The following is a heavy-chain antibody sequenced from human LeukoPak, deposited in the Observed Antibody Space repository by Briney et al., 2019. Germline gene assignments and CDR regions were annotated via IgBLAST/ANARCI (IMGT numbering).Heavy chain of an antibody. J-gene: IGHJ3*02. CDR3: ARGNAHAFDI. CDR2: INSDGSGT. CDR1: GFTFSNYW. D-gene: IGHD1-1*01. Sequence: PGGSLRLSCVASGFTFSNYWMHWVRQAPGKGLVWVSRINSDGSGTTSADSVKGRFTVSRDNAENTLFLQMNSLRADDTAVYFCARGNAHAFDIWGQGTMVTVSS. V-gene: IGHV3-74*01.